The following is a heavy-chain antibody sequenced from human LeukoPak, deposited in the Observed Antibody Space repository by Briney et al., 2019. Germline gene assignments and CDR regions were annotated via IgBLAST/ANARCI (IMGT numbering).Heavy chain of an antibody. CDR3: ARGPTSPYPVLRFLESLWKSYYYMDV. CDR2: ISSSSSYI. V-gene: IGHV3-21*01. CDR1: GFTFSSYS. D-gene: IGHD3-3*01. Sequence: GGSLRLSCAASGFTFSSYSMNWVRQAPGKGLEWVSSISSSSSYIYYADSVKGRFTISRDNAKNSLYLQMNSLRAEDTAVYYCARGPTSPYPVLRFLESLWKSYYYMDVWGKGTTVTVSS. J-gene: IGHJ6*03.